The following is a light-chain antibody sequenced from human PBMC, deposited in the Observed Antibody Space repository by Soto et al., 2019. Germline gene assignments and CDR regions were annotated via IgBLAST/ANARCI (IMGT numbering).Light chain of an antibody. CDR3: QTWGADIIV. CDR2: LNSDGSH. CDR1: SGHRNYA. J-gene: IGLJ2*01. V-gene: IGLV4-69*01. Sequence: QSVLTQSASASASLGASVKLTCTLSSGHRNYAVAWHQQQPEKGPRFLMKLNSDGSHTKGDGIPDRFSGSSSGAERYLSISSLQSEDGGDYYCQTWGADIIVFGGGTKLTVL.